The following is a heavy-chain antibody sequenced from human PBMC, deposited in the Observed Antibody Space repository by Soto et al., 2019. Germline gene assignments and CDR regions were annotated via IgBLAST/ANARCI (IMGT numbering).Heavy chain of an antibody. D-gene: IGHD4-17*01. CDR3: ARGDYGGNSDFLSN. CDR1: GYTFTNYG. J-gene: IGHJ4*02. CDR2: ISVYNGNT. V-gene: IGHV1-18*04. Sequence: QVQLVQSGAEVKKPGASVKVSCKASGYTFTNYGISWVRQAPGQGLEWMGWISVYNGNTNYAQKFQGRVTMTTDTTTSTAYMELRSLRSDDTAVYYCARGDYGGNSDFLSNWGQGTLVTVSS.